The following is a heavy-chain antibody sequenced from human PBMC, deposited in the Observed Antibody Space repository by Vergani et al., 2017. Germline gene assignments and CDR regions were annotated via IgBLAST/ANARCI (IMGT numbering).Heavy chain of an antibody. CDR1: GFTFDDYT. CDR3: ARGEGGWKVAAEYFQH. J-gene: IGHJ1*01. Sequence: EVQLVESGGVVVQPGGSLRLSCAASGFTFDDYTMHWVRQAPGKGLEWVSLISWDGGSTYYADSVKGRFTISRDNSKNSLYLQMNSLRAEDTAVYYCARGEGGWKVAAEYFQHWGQGTLVTVSS. D-gene: IGHD6-19*01. CDR2: ISWDGGST. V-gene: IGHV3-43*01.